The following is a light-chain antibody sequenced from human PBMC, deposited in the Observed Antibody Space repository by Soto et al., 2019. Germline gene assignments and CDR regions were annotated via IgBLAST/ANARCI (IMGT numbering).Light chain of an antibody. V-gene: IGKV1-5*03. Sequence: DIQMTQSPSTLSASVGDRVTITCRASQSINSWLAWYQQKPGEAPKLLIHKVSRLENGVPSRFSGSGSGTEFTLTISCLQPDDFAAYYCQQYDTYPWTFGQGTKVEIK. CDR1: QSINSW. CDR2: KVS. J-gene: IGKJ1*01. CDR3: QQYDTYPWT.